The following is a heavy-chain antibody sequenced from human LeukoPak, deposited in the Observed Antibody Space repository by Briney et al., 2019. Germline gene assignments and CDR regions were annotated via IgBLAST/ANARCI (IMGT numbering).Heavy chain of an antibody. Sequence: AGRSLRLSCAASGFTFSSYAMHWVRQAPGKGLEWVAVISYDGSNKYYADSVKGRFTISRDNSKNTLYLQMNSLRAEDTAVYYCARDMGSSSWYTPYYYYYYGMDVWGQGTTVTVSS. CDR2: ISYDGSNK. CDR3: ARDMGSSSWYTPYYYYYYGMDV. J-gene: IGHJ6*02. CDR1: GFTFSSYA. V-gene: IGHV3-30-3*01. D-gene: IGHD6-13*01.